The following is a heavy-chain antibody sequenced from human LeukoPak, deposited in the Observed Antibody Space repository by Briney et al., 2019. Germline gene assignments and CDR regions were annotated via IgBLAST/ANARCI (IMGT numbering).Heavy chain of an antibody. CDR1: GGSFSGYY. Sequence: PSETLSLTCAFYGGSFSGYYWSWIRQPPGKGLEWIGEINHSGSTNYNPSLKSRVTISVDTSKNQFSLKLSSVTAADTAVYYCARGPYYYGSGSYDYWGQGTLVTVSS. V-gene: IGHV4-34*01. J-gene: IGHJ4*02. CDR3: ARGPYYYGSGSYDY. CDR2: INHSGST. D-gene: IGHD3-10*01.